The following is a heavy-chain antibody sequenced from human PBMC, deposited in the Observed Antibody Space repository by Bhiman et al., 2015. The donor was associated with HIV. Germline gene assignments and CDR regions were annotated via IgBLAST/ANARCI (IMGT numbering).Heavy chain of an antibody. J-gene: IGHJ6*02. CDR1: GFTFSRNS. CDR3: AKAYCSGDICYSFPVLGMDV. D-gene: IGHD2-15*01. Sequence: EVHLVESGGGLVQAGESLRLSCAASGFTFSRNSMNWVRQAPGKGLEWVSSISTSSIYIHYADTLKGRFTISRDNARNTLYLQMNTLTAEDTAVYYCAKAYCSGDICYSFPVLGMDVWGQGTTVTVSS. V-gene: IGHV3-21*06. CDR2: ISTSSIYI.